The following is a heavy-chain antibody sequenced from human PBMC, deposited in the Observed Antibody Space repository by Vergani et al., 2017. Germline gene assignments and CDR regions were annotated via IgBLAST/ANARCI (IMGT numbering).Heavy chain of an antibody. D-gene: IGHD2-2*01. CDR1: GGSISSYY. CDR3: ARDLEYQLLGNPYYYYGMDV. J-gene: IGHJ6*02. CDR2: IYTSGST. V-gene: IGHV4-4*07. Sequence: QVQLQESGPGLVKPSETLSLTCTVSGGSISSYYWSWIRQPAGKGLEWIGRIYTSGSTNYNPSRKSRVTMSVDTSKNQFSLKLSSVTAADTALYYCARDLEYQLLGNPYYYYGMDVWGQGTTVTVSS.